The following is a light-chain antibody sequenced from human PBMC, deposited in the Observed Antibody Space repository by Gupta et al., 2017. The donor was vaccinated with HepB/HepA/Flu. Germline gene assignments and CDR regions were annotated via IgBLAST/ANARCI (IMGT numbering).Light chain of an antibody. Sequence: QSVLTQPPSVSEAPRQRVTISCSGSSSNIGNNAVNWYQQLPGKAPQLLIYYDDLRPSGVSDRFSGSKSGTSASLAISGLQAEDEADYYCAAWDDIMNGPVFGGGTKLTVL. CDR2: YDD. CDR1: SSNIGNNA. CDR3: AAWDDIMNGPV. V-gene: IGLV1-36*01. J-gene: IGLJ3*02.